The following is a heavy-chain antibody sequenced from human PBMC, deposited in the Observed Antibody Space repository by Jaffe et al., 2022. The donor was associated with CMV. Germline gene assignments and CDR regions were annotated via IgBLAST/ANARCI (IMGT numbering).Heavy chain of an antibody. CDR1: GFTFSSYG. J-gene: IGHJ4*02. CDR3: AKDERAKGFTLGHIAAADNRFDY. V-gene: IGHV3-30*18. D-gene: IGHD6-13*01. CDR2: ISYDGSNK. Sequence: QVQLVESGGGVVQPGRSLRLSCAASGFTFSSYGMHWVRQAPGKGLEWVAVISYDGSNKYYADSVKGRFTISRDNSKNTLYLQMNSLRAEDTAVYYCAKDERAKGFTLGHIAAADNRFDYWGQGTLVTVSS.